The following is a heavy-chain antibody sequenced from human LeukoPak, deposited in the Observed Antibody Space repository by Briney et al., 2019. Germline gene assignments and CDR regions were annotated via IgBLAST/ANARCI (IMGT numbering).Heavy chain of an antibody. V-gene: IGHV1-46*02. CDR2: INPSRGST. Sequence: ASVKVSCKASGYTFNSYYMHWVRQAPGQGLEWMGIINPSRGSTSYAQKFQGRVTLTRDTSTSTVYMELSSLRSEDTAVYYCARVYSSSSGSFYYYYMDVWGKGTTVTVSS. D-gene: IGHD6-6*01. J-gene: IGHJ6*03. CDR3: ARVYSSSSGSFYYYYMDV. CDR1: GYTFNSYY.